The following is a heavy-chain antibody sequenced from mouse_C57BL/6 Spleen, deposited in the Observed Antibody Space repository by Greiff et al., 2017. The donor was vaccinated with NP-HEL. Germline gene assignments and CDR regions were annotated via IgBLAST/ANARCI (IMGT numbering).Heavy chain of an antibody. J-gene: IGHJ4*01. Sequence: VQLQQSGAELVKPGASVKLSCTASGFNIKDYYMHWVKQRTEQGLEWIGRIDPEDGETKYAAKFQGKATITADTSSNTAYLQLSSLTSEDTAVYYCARGNYGYAMDDWGQGTSVTVSS. CDR3: ARGNYGYAMDD. CDR2: IDPEDGET. CDR1: GFNIKDYY. D-gene: IGHD1-1*02. V-gene: IGHV14-2*01.